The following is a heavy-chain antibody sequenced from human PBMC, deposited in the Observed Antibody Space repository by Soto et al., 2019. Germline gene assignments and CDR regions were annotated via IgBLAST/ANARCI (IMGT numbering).Heavy chain of an antibody. V-gene: IGHV1-69*14. Sequence: QVQLVQSGAEVRQPASSVKVSCKTSGATFSSYAITWVRQAPGQGLEWMGGIVPTVDTSTYAQKFQGRVTITADKFTNTVYMELSSLRSDHTAVYYCVRVVAIPGYPDNWGQGTLVTVSS. CDR1: GATFSSYA. CDR3: VRVVAIPGYPDN. CDR2: IVPTVDTS. D-gene: IGHD5-12*01. J-gene: IGHJ4*02.